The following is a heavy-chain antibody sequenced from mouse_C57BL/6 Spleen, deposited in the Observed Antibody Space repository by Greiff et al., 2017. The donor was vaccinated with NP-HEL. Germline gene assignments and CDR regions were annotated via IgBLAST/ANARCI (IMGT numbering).Heavy chain of an antibody. V-gene: IGHV14-3*01. Sequence: DVQLQESVAELVRPGASVTLSCTASGFYIKNTYMHWVKQRPEQGLEWIGRIDPANGNTKYAPKFQGKATITADTSSNTAYLELSSLTSEDTAIYYCARESYSLLDYWGQGTTLTVSS. D-gene: IGHD2-12*01. CDR3: ARESYSLLDY. CDR2: IDPANGNT. CDR1: GFYIKNTY. J-gene: IGHJ2*01.